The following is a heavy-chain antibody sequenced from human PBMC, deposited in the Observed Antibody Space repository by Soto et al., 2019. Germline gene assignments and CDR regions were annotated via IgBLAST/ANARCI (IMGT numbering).Heavy chain of an antibody. J-gene: IGHJ6*02. CDR1: GGTFKSYD. V-gene: IGHV1-69*12. Sequence: QVQLVQSGAEVKKPGSSVKVSCKVSGGTFKSYDISWVRQAPGQGLEWMGEIIPIYGRANYAQAFQGRLTIVADESTSTAYMELSSLRSEDTAVYYCARGIDLWSGHSLYALDVWGQGTTVTVSS. D-gene: IGHD3-3*01. CDR3: ARGIDLWSGHSLYALDV. CDR2: IIPIYGRA.